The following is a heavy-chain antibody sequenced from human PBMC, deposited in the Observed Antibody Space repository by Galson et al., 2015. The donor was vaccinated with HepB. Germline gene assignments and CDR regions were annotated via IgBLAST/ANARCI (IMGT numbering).Heavy chain of an antibody. J-gene: IGHJ4*02. CDR1: GFTFSSDG. CDR2: IWYDGSNK. V-gene: IGHV3-33*01. Sequence: SLRLSCAASGFTFSSDGMHWVRQAPGKGLEWVAVIWYDGSNKYYADSVKGRFTISRDNAKNTLNLQMNSLRVEDTAVYYCARDPGLRFVEWLCDYWGQGTLVTVSS. D-gene: IGHD3-3*01. CDR3: ARDPGLRFVEWLCDY.